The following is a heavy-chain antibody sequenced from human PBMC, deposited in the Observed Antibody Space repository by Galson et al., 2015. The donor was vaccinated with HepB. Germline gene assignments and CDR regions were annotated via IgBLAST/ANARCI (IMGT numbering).Heavy chain of an antibody. V-gene: IGHV4-34*01. Sequence: ETLSLTCAVYGGSFSGYYWSWIRQPPGKGLEWIGEINHSGSTNYNPSLKSRVTISVDTSKNQFSLKLSSVTAADTAVYYCARAYYVVGDAFDIWGQGTMVTVSS. CDR3: ARAYYVVGDAFDI. J-gene: IGHJ3*02. CDR1: GGSFSGYY. CDR2: INHSGST. D-gene: IGHD2-15*01.